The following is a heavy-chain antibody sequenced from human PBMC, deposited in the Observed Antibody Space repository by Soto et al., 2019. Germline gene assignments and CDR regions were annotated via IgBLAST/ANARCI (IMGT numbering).Heavy chain of an antibody. Sequence: PSETLSLTCTVSGGSISSGGYYWSWIRQHPGKGLEWIGYIYYTGSTKYNPSLKSRVTLSLGTSRNQLSLKLSSVTAADTAVYYCTRVGGYYGDYPNFDYWGPGTLVTVSS. CDR1: GGSISSGGYY. V-gene: IGHV4-61*08. CDR3: TRVGGYYGDYPNFDY. D-gene: IGHD4-17*01. CDR2: IYYTGST. J-gene: IGHJ4*02.